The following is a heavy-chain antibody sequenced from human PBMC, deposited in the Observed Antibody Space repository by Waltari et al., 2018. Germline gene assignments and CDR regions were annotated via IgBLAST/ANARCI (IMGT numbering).Heavy chain of an antibody. J-gene: IGHJ4*02. CDR1: GFTFDDYA. Sequence: EVQLVESGGGLVQPGRSLRLSCAASGFTFDDYAMHWVRQAPGKGLGWVAGISWNSGSIGSADSVKRRFTISRDNAKNSLYLQMNCLRAEDTALYYCAKAYGDYSPFDYWGQGTLVTVSS. CDR2: ISWNSGSI. CDR3: AKAYGDYSPFDY. V-gene: IGHV3-9*01. D-gene: IGHD4-17*01.